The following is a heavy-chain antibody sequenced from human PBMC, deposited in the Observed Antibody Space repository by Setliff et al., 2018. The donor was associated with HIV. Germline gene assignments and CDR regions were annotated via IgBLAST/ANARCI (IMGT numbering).Heavy chain of an antibody. Sequence: SETLSLTCTVSDSAMDSYYWSWVRQSPGRGLEYIGYIYWTGKTDYNPSLKSRVTISLDTSGSQFSLKLNSVTGADTAVYYCAKISPRGYSDITTGRLTDPFDVWGPGTMVTVPS. CDR3: AKISPRGYSDITTGRLTDPFDV. CDR2: IYWTGKT. J-gene: IGHJ3*01. CDR1: DSAMDSYY. V-gene: IGHV4-59*12. D-gene: IGHD3-9*01.